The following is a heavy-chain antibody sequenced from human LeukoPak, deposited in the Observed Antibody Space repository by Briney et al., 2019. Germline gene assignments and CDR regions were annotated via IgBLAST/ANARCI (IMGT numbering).Heavy chain of an antibody. CDR2: ISSSSSYI. D-gene: IGHD1-26*01. Sequence: GGSLRLSCAASGFTFSSYSMNWVRQAPGKGLEWVSSISSSSSYIYYADSVKGRFTISRDNAKNSLYLQMNSLRAEDTAVCYCASPSSWELRDAFDIWGQGTMVTVSS. J-gene: IGHJ3*02. CDR1: GFTFSSYS. V-gene: IGHV3-21*01. CDR3: ASPSSWELRDAFDI.